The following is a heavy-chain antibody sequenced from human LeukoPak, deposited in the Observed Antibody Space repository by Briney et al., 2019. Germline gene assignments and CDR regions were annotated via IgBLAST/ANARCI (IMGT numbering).Heavy chain of an antibody. V-gene: IGHV3-21*01. CDR3: ARDLGYSSGPNY. CDR1: GFSFSSFS. D-gene: IGHD6-19*01. Sequence: GGSLRLSCAASGFSFSSFSMNWVRQAPGKGLEWVSYISGGSSFTYYVDSVKGRFTISRDNAKISLYLQMNSLRAEDTAVYYCARDLGYSSGPNYWGQGTRVTVSS. J-gene: IGHJ4*02. CDR2: ISGGSSFT.